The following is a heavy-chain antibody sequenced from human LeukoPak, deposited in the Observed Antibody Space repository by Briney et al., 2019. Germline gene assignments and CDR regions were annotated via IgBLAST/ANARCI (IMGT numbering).Heavy chain of an antibody. D-gene: IGHD2-2*01. Sequence: GGSLRLSCAASGFTFSSYAMHWVRQAPGKGLEYVSAISSNGGSTNYANSVKGRFSISRDNAKNSLYLQMNSLRAEDTAVYYCARGDIVVVPAAPFDPWGQGTLVTVSS. CDR3: ARGDIVVVPAAPFDP. J-gene: IGHJ5*02. V-gene: IGHV3-64*01. CDR2: ISSNGGST. CDR1: GFTFSSYA.